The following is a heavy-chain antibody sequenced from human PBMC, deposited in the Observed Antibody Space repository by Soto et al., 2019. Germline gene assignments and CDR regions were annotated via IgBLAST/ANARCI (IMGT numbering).Heavy chain of an antibody. CDR3: ARDPDATGTYSDP. J-gene: IGHJ5*02. CDR1: GFTFSSYA. Sequence: QVQLVESGGGVVQPGRSLRLSCAASGFTFSSYAMHWVRQAPGKGLEWVAVISYDGSNKYYADSVKGRFTISRDNSKNTLYMEMNSLRAEDTAVYYCARDPDATGTYSDPWGQGTLVTVSS. D-gene: IGHD2-15*01. CDR2: ISYDGSNK. V-gene: IGHV3-30-3*01.